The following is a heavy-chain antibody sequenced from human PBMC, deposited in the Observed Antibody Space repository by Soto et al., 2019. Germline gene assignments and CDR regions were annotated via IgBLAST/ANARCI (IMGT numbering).Heavy chain of an antibody. CDR1: GGSISSGDYY. CDR3: ARVLRTPRYYYYGMDV. Sequence: KPSETLSLTCTVSGGSISSGDYYWSWIRQPPGKGLEWIGYIYYSGSTYYNPSLKSRVTISVDTSKNQFSLKLSSVTTADTAVYYCARVLRTPRYYYYGMDVWGQGTTVTVSS. J-gene: IGHJ6*02. CDR2: IYYSGST. V-gene: IGHV4-30-4*01. D-gene: IGHD5-12*01.